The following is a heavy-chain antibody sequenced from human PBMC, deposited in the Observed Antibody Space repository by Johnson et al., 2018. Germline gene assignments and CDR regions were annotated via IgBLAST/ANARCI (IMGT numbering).Heavy chain of an antibody. V-gene: IGHV3-23*04. CDR3: ANLYLGSGRLHDAFDI. J-gene: IGHJ3*02. CDR2: ISGSGGST. D-gene: IGHD3-10*01. Sequence: VQLVQSGGGVVQPGRSLRLSCAASGFTFSSYAMSWVRQAPGKGLEWVSAISGSGGSTYYADSVKGRFTISRDNSKNTLYLQMNSLRAEDTAVYYCANLYLGSGRLHDAFDIWGQGTMVTVSS. CDR1: GFTFSSYA.